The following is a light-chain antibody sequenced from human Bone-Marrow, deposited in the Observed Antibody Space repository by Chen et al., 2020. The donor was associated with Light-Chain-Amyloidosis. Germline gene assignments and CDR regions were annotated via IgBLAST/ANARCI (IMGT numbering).Light chain of an antibody. CDR2: EGT. V-gene: IGLV2-8*01. CDR1: SGDLGGYDF. Sequence: QSALTQPPSASGSLGQSVTLSCAGTSGDLGGYDFVSWYQQHPGKAPKLMIHEGTKRPSGVPSRFSGSKSGNTASLTVSVLQAEAEANYYCCSFAGNDDWVFGGGTKLTVL. J-gene: IGLJ3*02. CDR3: CSFAGNDDWV.